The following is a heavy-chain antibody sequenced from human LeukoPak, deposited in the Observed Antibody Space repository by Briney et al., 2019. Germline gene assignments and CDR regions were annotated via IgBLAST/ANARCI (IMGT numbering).Heavy chain of an antibody. D-gene: IGHD3-16*02. CDR3: VPLYHGGVAY. J-gene: IGHJ4*02. CDR2: ISSDGGST. CDR1: GFTFSSYG. V-gene: IGHV3-64D*06. Sequence: GGSLRLSCAASGFTFSSYGMHWVRQAPGKGLEYVSAISSDGGSTYYADSVKGRFTISRDNSKNTLYLQVRSLRAEDTAVYYCVPLYHGGVAYWGQGTLVTVSS.